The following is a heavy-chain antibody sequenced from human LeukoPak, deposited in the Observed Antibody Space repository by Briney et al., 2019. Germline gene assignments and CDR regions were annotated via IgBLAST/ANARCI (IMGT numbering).Heavy chain of an antibody. D-gene: IGHD5-18*01. CDR3: AREGIEMVELWYDAFDI. CDR2: INTNTGNP. V-gene: IGHV7-4-1*02. Sequence: GASVKVSCKASGYTFTSYAMNWVRQAPGQGLEWMGWINTNTGNPTYAQGFTGRFVFSLDTSVSTAYLQISSLKAEDTAVYYCAREGIEMVELWYDAFDIWGQGTMVTVSS. CDR1: GYTFTSYA. J-gene: IGHJ3*02.